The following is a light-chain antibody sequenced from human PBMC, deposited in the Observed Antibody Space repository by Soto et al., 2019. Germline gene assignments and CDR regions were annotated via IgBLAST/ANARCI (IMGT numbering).Light chain of an antibody. CDR1: QSISNS. V-gene: IGKV3-11*01. J-gene: IGKJ2*02. Sequence: EVVLTQSPATLSLSPGERATLSCRASQSISNSLARYQQKPGQAPRLLIYEASNRATGIPARFSGTGSGTDFTLTISSLEPEDFAVYYCQQRYNWPPCTFGQGTKLEIK. CDR3: QQRYNWPPCT. CDR2: EAS.